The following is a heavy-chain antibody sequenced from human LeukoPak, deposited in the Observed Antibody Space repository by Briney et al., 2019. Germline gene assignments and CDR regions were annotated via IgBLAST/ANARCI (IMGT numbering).Heavy chain of an antibody. Sequence: PSETLSLTCTVSGGPISSYYWGWIREPPGKGLEWIGSIYYSGSTYYNPSLKSRVTISVDTSKNQFSLKLSSVTAADTAVYYCARDKDHFDYWGQGTLVTLSS. CDR1: GGPISSYY. J-gene: IGHJ4*02. CDR3: ARDKDHFDY. V-gene: IGHV4-39*07. CDR2: IYYSGST.